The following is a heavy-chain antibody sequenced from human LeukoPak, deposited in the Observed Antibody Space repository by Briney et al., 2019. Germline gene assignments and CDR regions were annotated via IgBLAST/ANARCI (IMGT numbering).Heavy chain of an antibody. J-gene: IGHJ3*02. CDR2: IYPGDSQT. CDR1: AYIFRSNW. Sequence: GESLKISCEGSAYIFRSNWIGWVRQMPGKGLEWLGIIYPGDSQTRYSPSFQGQVTISVDKSINTAYLQWSSLKASDTAMYYCARPRCGTMTCYRGAAAFDIWGQGTMVTVSS. CDR3: ARPRCGTMTCYRGAAAFDI. D-gene: IGHD3-22*01. V-gene: IGHV5-51*01.